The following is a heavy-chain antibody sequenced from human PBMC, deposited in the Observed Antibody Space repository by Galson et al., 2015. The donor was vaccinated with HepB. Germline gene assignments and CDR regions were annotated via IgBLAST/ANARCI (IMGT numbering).Heavy chain of an antibody. CDR3: ARAGYPVGYYYYYYMDV. D-gene: IGHD1-26*01. J-gene: IGHJ6*03. V-gene: IGHV1-69*13. CDR1: GGTFSSYA. CDR2: IIPIFGTA. Sequence: SVKVSCKASGGTFSSYAISWVRQAPGQGLEWMGGIIPIFGTANYAQKFQGRVTITADESTSTAYMELSSLRSEDTAVYYCARAGYPVGYYYYYYMDVWGKGTTVTVSS.